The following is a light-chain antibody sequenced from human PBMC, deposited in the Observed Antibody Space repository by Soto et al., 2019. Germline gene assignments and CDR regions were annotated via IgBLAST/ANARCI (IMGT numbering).Light chain of an antibody. CDR1: QSIDTW. J-gene: IGKJ1*01. CDR3: QQYNSFRA. Sequence: DIQMTQSPSTLSASLGDRVTITCRASQSIDTWLAWHQQKPGKAPKLLISKASSLESGVPSRFSGSGSGTEFTLTISSLRPDDFATYYCQQYNSFRAFGQGTKVDIK. CDR2: KAS. V-gene: IGKV1-5*03.